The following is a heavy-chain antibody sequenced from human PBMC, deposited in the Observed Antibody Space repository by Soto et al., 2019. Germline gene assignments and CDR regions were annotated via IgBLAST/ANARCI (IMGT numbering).Heavy chain of an antibody. V-gene: IGHV4-39*02. Sequence: PSETLSLTCAVSGASISRTGFHWGWIRQPPGQGLEWIGSTYEAGTTFYNSSLKSRVTISADTSKNHFSLQLSSVTAADTAVYYCARRGSGHTFDYWGQGTLVTVSS. CDR3: ARRGSGHTFDY. CDR2: TYEAGTT. D-gene: IGHD3-10*01. J-gene: IGHJ4*02. CDR1: GASISRTGFH.